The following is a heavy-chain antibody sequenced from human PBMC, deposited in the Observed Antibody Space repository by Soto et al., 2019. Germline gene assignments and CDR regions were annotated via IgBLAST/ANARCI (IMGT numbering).Heavy chain of an antibody. CDR1: GYTFTNYA. J-gene: IGHJ4*02. CDR3: ARGERYYYDTSGYFGFDY. CDR2: INAGNGNT. Sequence: ASVKVSCKASGYTFTNYAIHWVRQAPGQRLEWMGWINAGNGNTKYSQKFQGRVTITRDTSASTAYMELSSLRSEDTAVYYCARGERYYYDTSGYFGFDYWGQGTLVTVS. D-gene: IGHD3-22*01. V-gene: IGHV1-3*01.